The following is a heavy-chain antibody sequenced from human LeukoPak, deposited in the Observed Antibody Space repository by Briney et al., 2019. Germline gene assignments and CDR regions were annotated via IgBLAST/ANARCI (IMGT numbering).Heavy chain of an antibody. J-gene: IGHJ5*02. Sequence: GGSLRLSCAASGFTLSDYYMSWIRQAPGKGLEWISYISSSGSIIYYADSAKGRFTISRDNAENALYLQMNSLRAEDTAVYYCARRRDIVVVPAAYNWFDPWGQGTLVTVSS. CDR2: ISSSGSII. CDR3: ARRRDIVVVPAAYNWFDP. V-gene: IGHV3-11*04. D-gene: IGHD2-2*01. CDR1: GFTLSDYY.